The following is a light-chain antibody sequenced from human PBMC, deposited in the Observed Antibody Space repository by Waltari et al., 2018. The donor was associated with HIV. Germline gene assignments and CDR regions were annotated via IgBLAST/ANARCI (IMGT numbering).Light chain of an antibody. V-gene: IGLV1-51*01. CDR2: DEK. Sequence: QSVLTQPPSVSAAPGQRVTIPCPGSSSNIGTNGVSWYQQVPGTAPKLLIYDEKNRFPGSSDRFSASQSGTSATLRISGLHTGDGADYYCGTGDDGLIAGVFGGGTRLTVL. J-gene: IGLJ2*01. CDR3: GTGDDGLIAGV. CDR1: SSNIGTNG.